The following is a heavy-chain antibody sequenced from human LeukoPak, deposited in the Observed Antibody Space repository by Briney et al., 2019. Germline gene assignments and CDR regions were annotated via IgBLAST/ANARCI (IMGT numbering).Heavy chain of an antibody. J-gene: IGHJ4*02. CDR3: ARGILGSSY. Sequence: GESLRISCKGSGFTFSSYEMNWVRQAPGKGLEWVSYISSSGSTIYYADSVKGRFTISRDNAKNSLYLQMNSLRAEDTAVYYCARGILGSSYWGQGTLVTVSS. V-gene: IGHV3-48*03. CDR2: ISSSGSTI. CDR1: GFTFSSYE. D-gene: IGHD5-18*01.